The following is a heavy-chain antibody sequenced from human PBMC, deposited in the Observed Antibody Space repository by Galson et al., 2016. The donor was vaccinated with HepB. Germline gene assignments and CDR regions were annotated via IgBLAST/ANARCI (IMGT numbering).Heavy chain of an antibody. CDR3: ARDELTPDDWYFDL. J-gene: IGHJ2*01. CDR2: MWSDVRKT. CDR1: GLTFNSYG. V-gene: IGHV3-33*01. Sequence: SLRLSCAASGLTFNSYGMHWVRQAPGKGLEWVAVMWSDVRKTFYADSVKGRFIISRDNSKNTLYLQMNSLRAEDTAVYYCARDELTPDDWYFDLWGRGTLVTVSS. D-gene: IGHD1-14*01.